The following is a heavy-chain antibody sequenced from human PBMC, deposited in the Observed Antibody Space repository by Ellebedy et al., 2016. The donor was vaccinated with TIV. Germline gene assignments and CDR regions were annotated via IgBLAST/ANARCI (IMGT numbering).Heavy chain of an antibody. V-gene: IGHV1-18*01. CDR1: GGTFSSYA. Sequence: ASVKVSXXASGGTFSSYAISWVRQAPGQGLEWMGWISAYNGNTNYAQKLQGRVTMTTDTSTSTAYMELRSLRSDDTAVYYCARVLVLLWFGESQNWFDPWGQGTLVTVSS. CDR3: ARVLVLLWFGESQNWFDP. D-gene: IGHD3-10*01. J-gene: IGHJ5*02. CDR2: ISAYNGNT.